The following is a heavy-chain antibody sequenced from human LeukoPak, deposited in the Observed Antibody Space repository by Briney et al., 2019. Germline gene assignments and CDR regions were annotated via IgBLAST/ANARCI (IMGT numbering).Heavy chain of an antibody. CDR2: GYYSGRT. D-gene: IGHD5-18*01. J-gene: IGHJ4*02. CDR1: GGSISSYY. CDR3: AGDTYSYGYDY. Sequence: PSETLSLTCTVSGGSISSYYRSWIRQPPGKGLEWIGYGYYSGRTKYNPSLKSRVTISVDTSKHHLSLRLTSVAAADTAVYYCAGDTYSYGYDYWGQGTLVTVSS. V-gene: IGHV4-59*01.